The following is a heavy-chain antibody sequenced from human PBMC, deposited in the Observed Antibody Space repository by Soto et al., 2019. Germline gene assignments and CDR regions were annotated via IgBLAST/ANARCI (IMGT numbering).Heavy chain of an antibody. CDR3: ARHILLGISPREYYAMDV. J-gene: IGHJ6*02. V-gene: IGHV1-18*01. D-gene: IGHD6-13*01. Sequence: ASVKVSCKASGYTFTSYGISWVRQAPGQGLEWMGWISAYNGNTNYAQKLQGRVTMTTDTSTSTAYMELRSLKASDTAMYYCARHILLGISPREYYAMDVWGQGTAVTV. CDR2: ISAYNGNT. CDR1: GYTFTSYG.